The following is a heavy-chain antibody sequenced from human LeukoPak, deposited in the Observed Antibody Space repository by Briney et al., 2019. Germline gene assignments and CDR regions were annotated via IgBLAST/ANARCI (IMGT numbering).Heavy chain of an antibody. CDR1: GFTFSSYE. D-gene: IGHD3-22*01. V-gene: IGHV3-48*03. CDR3: ASIGSSGYYRPFDY. CDR2: ISSSGSTI. Sequence: GGSLRLSCAASGFTFSSYEMNWVRQAPGKGREWVSYISSSGSTIYYADSVKGRFTISRDNAKNSLYLQMNSLRAEDTADYYCASIGSSGYYRPFDYWGQGTLVTVSS. J-gene: IGHJ4*02.